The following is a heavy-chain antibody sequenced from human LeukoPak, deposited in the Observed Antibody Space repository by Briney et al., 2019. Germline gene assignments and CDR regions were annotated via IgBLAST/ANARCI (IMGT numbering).Heavy chain of an antibody. CDR3: ARSQYSEYDYEL. CDR1: EFTFSGYW. V-gene: IGHV4-59*01. D-gene: IGHD5-12*01. CDR2: LYYSGST. Sequence: PGGSLRLSCAASEFTFSGYWMSWIRQPPGKGLEWIGYLYYSGSTDYNPSLKSRVTISVDTSKNQFSLKLKSVTAADTAVYYCARSQYSEYDYELWGQGTLVTVSS. J-gene: IGHJ4*02.